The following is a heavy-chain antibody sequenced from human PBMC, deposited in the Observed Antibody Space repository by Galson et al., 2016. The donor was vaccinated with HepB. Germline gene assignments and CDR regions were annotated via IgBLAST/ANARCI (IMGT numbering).Heavy chain of an antibody. V-gene: IGHV3-7*01. CDR1: GFTFSTYW. CDR2: IKPDGSEK. Sequence: SLRLSCAASGFTFSTYWMSWVRQAPGKGLEWVANIKPDGSEKYYVDSVKGRFTISRDTAKRSLYLQMNSLRAEDTAVYYCARRQMYTMSAFDYWGQGTLVTVSS. D-gene: IGHD5-24*01. J-gene: IGHJ4*02. CDR3: ARRQMYTMSAFDY.